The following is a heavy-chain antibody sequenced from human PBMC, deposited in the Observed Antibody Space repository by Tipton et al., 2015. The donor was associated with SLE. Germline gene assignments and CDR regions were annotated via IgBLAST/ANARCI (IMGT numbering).Heavy chain of an antibody. Sequence: TLSLTCTVSGGSISSSSYYWGWIRQPPGKGLEWIGSIYYSGSTYYNPSLKSRVTISVDTSKNQFSLKLSSVTAADTAVYYCARDIRVFITGGWFDPWGQGTLVTVSS. V-gene: IGHV4-39*07. D-gene: IGHD1-20*01. J-gene: IGHJ5*02. CDR1: GGSISSSSYY. CDR3: ARDIRVFITGGWFDP. CDR2: IYYSGST.